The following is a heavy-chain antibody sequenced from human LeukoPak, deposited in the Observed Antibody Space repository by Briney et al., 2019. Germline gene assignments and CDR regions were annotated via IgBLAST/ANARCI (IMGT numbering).Heavy chain of an antibody. V-gene: IGHV5-51*01. CDR1: GYDFTNFW. Sequence: GESLKICCTGSGYDFTNFWIGWVRQMPGKGLEWMGIIFPGDSDTRYSPSFLGQVTISADKSINTAYLQWSSLKASDTAMYYCARRAGGYCSGGSCYYFDYWGQGTLVTVSS. J-gene: IGHJ4*02. CDR2: IFPGDSDT. CDR3: ARRAGGYCSGGSCYYFDY. D-gene: IGHD2-15*01.